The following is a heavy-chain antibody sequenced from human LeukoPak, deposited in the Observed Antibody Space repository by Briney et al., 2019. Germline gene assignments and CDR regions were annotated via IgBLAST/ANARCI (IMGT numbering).Heavy chain of an antibody. CDR1: GFTFSSYA. CDR2: ISGSGGST. V-gene: IGHV3-23*01. J-gene: IGHJ4*02. D-gene: IGHD3-3*01. CDR3: AKALVDDFWSGYYWRGYYFDY. Sequence: GGSLRLSCAASGFTFSSYAMSWVRQAPGKGLEWVSAISGSGGSTYYADSVKGRFTISRDNSKNTLYLQMNSLRAEDTAVYYCAKALVDDFWSGYYWRGYYFDYWGQGTLVTVSS.